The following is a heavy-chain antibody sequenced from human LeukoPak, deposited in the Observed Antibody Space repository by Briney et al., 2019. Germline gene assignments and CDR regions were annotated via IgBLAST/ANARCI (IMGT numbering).Heavy chain of an antibody. CDR3: AKWGCSGGSCYPFDY. CDR2: ISGSGVST. V-gene: IGHV3-23*01. D-gene: IGHD2-15*01. Sequence: SGGSLRLSCAASGFTFTSYAMSWVRQAPGKGLEWVSAISGSGVSTYNADSVKGRFTISRDNSKNTLYLQMNSLRAEDTAIYYCAKWGCSGGSCYPFDYWGQGTLVTVSS. CDR1: GFTFTSYA. J-gene: IGHJ4*02.